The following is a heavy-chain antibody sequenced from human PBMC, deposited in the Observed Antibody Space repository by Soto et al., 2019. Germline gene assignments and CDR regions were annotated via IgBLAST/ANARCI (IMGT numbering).Heavy chain of an antibody. J-gene: IGHJ6*01. CDR2: IFPRDSDA. D-gene: IGHD3-16*01. CDR3: ARIVFWGIMEHSRDLNSMDV. Sequence: VESLKISCKVSDSTLIHYWIGWVRQMNGKGLEWMGIIFPRDSDARYSPSFQGQVTISADTSINTAYLQWSGLKTSDTAMYYCARIVFWGIMEHSRDLNSMDVWG. CDR1: DSTLIHYW. V-gene: IGHV5-51*01.